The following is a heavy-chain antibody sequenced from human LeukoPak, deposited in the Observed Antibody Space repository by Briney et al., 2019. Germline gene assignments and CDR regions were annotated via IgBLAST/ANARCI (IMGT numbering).Heavy chain of an antibody. V-gene: IGHV1-2*02. CDR2: INPNSGGT. CDR1: GYTFTGYY. Sequence: ASVKVSCKASGYTFTGYYIHWVRQAPGQGLEWMGWINPNSGGTNYAQKFQGRVSMTRDTSISTAYMDLSRLRSDDTAVYYCARDDSSAYCPLWGQGTLVTVSS. D-gene: IGHD3-22*01. CDR3: ARDDSSAYCPL. J-gene: IGHJ4*02.